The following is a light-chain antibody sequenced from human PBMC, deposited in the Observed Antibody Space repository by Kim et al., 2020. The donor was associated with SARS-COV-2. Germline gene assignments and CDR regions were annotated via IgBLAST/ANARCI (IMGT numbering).Light chain of an antibody. CDR2: AAS. J-gene: IGKJ3*01. V-gene: IGKV1-39*01. Sequence: DIQMTPSPSSLSASVGDRVTITCRASQSISNSLNWYQQKPGKAPKLLIYAASSLQSGVPSRFSGSGSGTDFTLTISSLQPEDFATYYCQQTYTTPFTFGPGTKVDIK. CDR3: QQTYTTPFT. CDR1: QSISNS.